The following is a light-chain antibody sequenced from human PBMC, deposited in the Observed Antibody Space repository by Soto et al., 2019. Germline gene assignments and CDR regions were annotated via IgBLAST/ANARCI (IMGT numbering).Light chain of an antibody. V-gene: IGKV1-5*01. CDR1: QSISNW. J-gene: IGKJ1*01. CDR3: QKYNSYLWT. Sequence: DIHMTHSPTTLSASLGDMVTITVRASQSISNWLAWYQQKPGKAPKLLIYDASSLESGVPSRFSGSGSGTEFTLTISSLQPDDSATYYCQKYNSYLWTFGQGTKVDI. CDR2: DAS.